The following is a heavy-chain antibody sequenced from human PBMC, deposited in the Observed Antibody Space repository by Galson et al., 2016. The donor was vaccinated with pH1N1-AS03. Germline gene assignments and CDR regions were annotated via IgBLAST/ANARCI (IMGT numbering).Heavy chain of an antibody. D-gene: IGHD5-24*01. CDR3: AKDIGDGHNYGADY. Sequence: SLRLSCAASAFTFSRYGMHWVRQAPGKGLEWVAFIRSVGDIKFYADSVKGRLTISRDNSENTVHLQMNSLRAEDTAGYYCAKDIGDGHNYGADYWGQGTLVTVSS. J-gene: IGHJ4*02. CDR1: AFTFSRYG. CDR2: IRSVGDIK. V-gene: IGHV3-30*02.